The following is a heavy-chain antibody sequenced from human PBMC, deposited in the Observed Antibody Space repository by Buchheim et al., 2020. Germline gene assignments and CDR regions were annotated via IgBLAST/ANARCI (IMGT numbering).Heavy chain of an antibody. D-gene: IGHD3-22*01. CDR1: GFTFSSYA. CDR2: ISGSGGST. V-gene: IGHV3-23*01. Sequence: EVQLLESGGGLVQPGGSLRLSCAASGFTFSSYAMSWVRQAPGKGLEWVSAISGSGGSTYYADSVKGRFTISRDNSKHTLYLQMNSLRAEDTAVYYCAKDGPYYYDSSGYTHRGGFDYWGQGTL. CDR3: AKDGPYYYDSSGYTHRGGFDY. J-gene: IGHJ4*02.